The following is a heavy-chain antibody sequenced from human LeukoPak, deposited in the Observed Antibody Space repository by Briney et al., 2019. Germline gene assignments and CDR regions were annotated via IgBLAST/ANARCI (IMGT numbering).Heavy chain of an antibody. D-gene: IGHD6-13*01. Sequence: PSETLSLTCAVYGGSFSGYYWSWIRQPPGKGLEWIGEINHSGSTNYNPSLKSRVTISVDTSKNQFSLKLSSVTAADTAVYYCARDRGFRYSSSWNAFDIWGQGTMVTVSS. V-gene: IGHV4-34*01. CDR1: GGSFSGYY. CDR2: INHSGST. J-gene: IGHJ3*02. CDR3: ARDRGFRYSSSWNAFDI.